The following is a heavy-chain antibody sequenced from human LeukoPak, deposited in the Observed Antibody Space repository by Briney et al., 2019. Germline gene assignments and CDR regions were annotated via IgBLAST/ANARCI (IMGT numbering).Heavy chain of an antibody. CDR1: GYPFSSYA. CDR3: ARPYSSGWYGDFDY. J-gene: IGHJ4*02. D-gene: IGHD6-19*01. V-gene: IGHV3-30-3*01. CDR2: ISYDGSNK. Sequence: GRSLRLSCAASGYPFSSYAMHCPPHSPGKGLECVAVISYDGSNKYYADSVKGRFSISRDNSKNTLYLQMNNLRAEDTAVYYCARPYSSGWYGDFDYWGQGTLVTVSS.